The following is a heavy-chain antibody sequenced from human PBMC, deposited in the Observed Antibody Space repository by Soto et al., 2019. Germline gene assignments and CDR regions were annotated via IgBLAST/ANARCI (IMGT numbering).Heavy chain of an antibody. V-gene: IGHV2-5*02. CDR1: GFSLNTGGEA. CDR3: ARFPRYYHTGRVSGPVGDVDY. D-gene: IGHD2-8*02. J-gene: IGHJ4*02. Sequence: QITLKESGPTLVKPTQTLTLTCTFSGFSLNTGGEAVGWIRQPPGKALEWLALIYWDDDQRYTSSLESRLTSAEASSRDQVVLRMTNTDPADTATYFCARFPRYYHTGRVSGPVGDVDYWGQGILVTVSS. CDR2: IYWDDDQ.